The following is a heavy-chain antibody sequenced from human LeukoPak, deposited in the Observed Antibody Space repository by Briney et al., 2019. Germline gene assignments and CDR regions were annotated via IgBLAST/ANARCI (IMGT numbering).Heavy chain of an antibody. CDR3: ARGMVGYDSSGYYLPGY. Sequence: GGSLRLSCAASGFTFSSCAMHWVRQAPGKGLEYVSVISSNGGSTYYSNSVKGRFTISRDNSKNMLYLQMGSLRAEDMAVYYCARGMVGYDSSGYYLPGYWGQGTLVTVSS. D-gene: IGHD3-22*01. V-gene: IGHV3-64*01. CDR1: GFTFSSCA. CDR2: ISSNGGST. J-gene: IGHJ4*02.